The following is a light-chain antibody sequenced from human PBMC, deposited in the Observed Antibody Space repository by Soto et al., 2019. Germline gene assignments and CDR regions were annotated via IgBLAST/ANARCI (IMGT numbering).Light chain of an antibody. CDR3: GRWDSSLSVVV. Sequence: QSVLTQPPSVSAAPGQKVTISCSGTSSKIGRNSVSWYKQLPDTAPKILFYDYNMRPSVIPGRFSCSKSGTSATLGISGLQPGDEADYYCGRWDSSLSVVVIGGWTKVTVL. CDR1: SSKIGRNS. J-gene: IGLJ2*01. V-gene: IGLV1-51*01. CDR2: DYN.